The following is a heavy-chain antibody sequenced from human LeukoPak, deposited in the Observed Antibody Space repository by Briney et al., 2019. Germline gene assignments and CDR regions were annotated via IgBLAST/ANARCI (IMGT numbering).Heavy chain of an antibody. J-gene: IGHJ4*02. Sequence: SETLSLTCTVSGATISSYYWSWIRQPPGKGLEWIGYTYYSGSTDYNPSLKSRVTISVDTSKNQFSLKLSSVTAADTAVYYCARGWGYFDYWGQGTLVTVSS. D-gene: IGHD3-16*01. V-gene: IGHV4-59*01. CDR1: GATISSYY. CDR2: TYYSGST. CDR3: ARGWGYFDY.